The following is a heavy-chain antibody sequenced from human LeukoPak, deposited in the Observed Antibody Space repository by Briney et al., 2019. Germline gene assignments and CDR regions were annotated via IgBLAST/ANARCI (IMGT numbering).Heavy chain of an antibody. CDR1: GGSISSYY. CDR2: TYTSGST. Sequence: SETLSLTCTVSGGSISSYYWSWIRQPAGKGLEWIGRTYTSGSTNYNPSLKSRVTMSVDTSKNQFSLKLSSVTAADTAVYYCATNPQDYYGSGSYLSSHAFDIWGQGTMVTVSS. CDR3: ATNPQDYYGSGSYLSSHAFDI. V-gene: IGHV4-4*07. J-gene: IGHJ3*02. D-gene: IGHD3-10*01.